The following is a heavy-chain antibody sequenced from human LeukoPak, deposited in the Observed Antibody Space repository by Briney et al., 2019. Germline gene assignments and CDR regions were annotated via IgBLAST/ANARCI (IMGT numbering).Heavy chain of an antibody. D-gene: IGHD3-22*01. CDR1: GGFNTHYY. V-gene: IGHV4-59*01. Sequence: PSETLSLTCSVSGGFNTHYYWTWLRQPPGKELEWIGYIYHSGSTKYNPSLKSRVTISVDTSKNHFSLKLSSVTAADTAVYYCARGQWLPVFDFWGQGTLVTVSS. J-gene: IGHJ4*02. CDR2: IYHSGST. CDR3: ARGQWLPVFDF.